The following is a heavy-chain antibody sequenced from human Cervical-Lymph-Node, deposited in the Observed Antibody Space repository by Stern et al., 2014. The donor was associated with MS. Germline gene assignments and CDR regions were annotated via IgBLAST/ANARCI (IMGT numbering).Heavy chain of an antibody. CDR3: ARATDL. CDR1: GASITSYY. V-gene: IGHV4-59*01. Sequence: QVQLVESGPGLLRPSETLSLTCTVSGASITSYYWSWIRQPPGKGLEWIGYIYYSGTTNCNASLKGRVAISIDTSKTQFSLRLSSVTAADTAVYYCARATDLWGQGTLVTVSS. J-gene: IGHJ5*02. CDR2: IYYSGTT.